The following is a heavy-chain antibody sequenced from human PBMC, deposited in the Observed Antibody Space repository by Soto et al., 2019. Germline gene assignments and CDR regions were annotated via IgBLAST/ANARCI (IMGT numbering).Heavy chain of an antibody. CDR1: GGSISSGDYY. CDR2: IFYSGTT. V-gene: IGHV4-30-4*01. J-gene: IGHJ4*02. Sequence: PSETLSLTCTLSGGSISSGDYYWSWIRQPPGKGLEWIGYIFYSGTTYYNPSLKSRVTISVDTSKNQFSLKLSSVTAADTAVYYCARAKTYFDDWGQGTLVTVSS. CDR3: ARAKTYFDD.